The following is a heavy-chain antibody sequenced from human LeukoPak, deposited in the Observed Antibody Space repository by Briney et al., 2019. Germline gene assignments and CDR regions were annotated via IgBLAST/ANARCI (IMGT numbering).Heavy chain of an antibody. J-gene: IGHJ4*02. CDR2: ISSSSTYI. CDR1: GFTFSSYS. D-gene: IGHD5-18*01. Sequence: GGSLRLSCAASGFTFSSYSMNWVRQAPGKGLEWVSSISSSSTYIYYADSVKGRFTISRDNAKNSLHLQMNSLRAEDTAVYYYGYSYGYDVRYFDYWGQGTLVTVSS. V-gene: IGHV3-21*01. CDR3: GYSYGYDVRYFDY.